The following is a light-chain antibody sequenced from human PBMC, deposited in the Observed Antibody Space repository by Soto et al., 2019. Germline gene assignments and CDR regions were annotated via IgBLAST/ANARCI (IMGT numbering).Light chain of an antibody. Sequence: QSVLTQPPSVSGAPGQRVTISCTGISSNIGAGYDVHWYQQLPGTAPKLLIYGNSNRPSRVPDRFSGSKSGTSASLAITGLQAEDEADYYCQSYDSSLSGWVFGGGTKVTVL. CDR3: QSYDSSLSGWV. CDR1: SSNIGAGYD. V-gene: IGLV1-40*01. CDR2: GNS. J-gene: IGLJ3*02.